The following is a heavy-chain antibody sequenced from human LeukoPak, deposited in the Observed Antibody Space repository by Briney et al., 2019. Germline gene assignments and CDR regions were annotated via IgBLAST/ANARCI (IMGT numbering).Heavy chain of an antibody. CDR3: ARQRYSESYYYFGY. D-gene: IGHD1-26*01. J-gene: IGHJ4*02. CDR1: GGSFSGYY. V-gene: IGHV4-34*01. Sequence: ETLSLTCAVYGGSFSGYYWSWIRQPPGKGLEWIGEINHSGSTNYNPSLKSRVTISLDTSKNQFSLKLSSVTAADTAVYYCARQRYSESYYYFGYWGQGTLVTVSS. CDR2: INHSGST.